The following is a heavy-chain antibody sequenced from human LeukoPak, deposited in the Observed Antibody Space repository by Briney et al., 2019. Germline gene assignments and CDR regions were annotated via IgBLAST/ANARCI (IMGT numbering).Heavy chain of an antibody. J-gene: IGHJ6*02. CDR2: ISWNSGSI. CDR1: GFTFDDYA. D-gene: IGHD5-24*01. V-gene: IGHV3-9*01. Sequence: GGSLRLSCAASGFTFDDYAMHWVRHAPGKGLEWFSGISWNSGSIGYADSVKGRFTISRDNAKNSLYLQMNSLRAEDTVLYYCAKEDNYGMDVWGQGTTVTVFS. CDR3: AKEDNYGMDV.